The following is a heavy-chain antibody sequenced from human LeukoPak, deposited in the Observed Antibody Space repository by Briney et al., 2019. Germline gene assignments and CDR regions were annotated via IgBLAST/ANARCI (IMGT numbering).Heavy chain of an antibody. Sequence: GGSLRLSCAASGFTFNSYGMHWVRQAPGKGLEWVAVISFDGGHKYYADSVKGRFTISRDNSKNTLDLQMSSLRAEDTAVYYCAKDCSGGSCYSFDYWGQGALVTVSS. J-gene: IGHJ4*02. V-gene: IGHV3-30*18. CDR1: GFTFNSYG. D-gene: IGHD2-15*01. CDR2: ISFDGGHK. CDR3: AKDCSGGSCYSFDY.